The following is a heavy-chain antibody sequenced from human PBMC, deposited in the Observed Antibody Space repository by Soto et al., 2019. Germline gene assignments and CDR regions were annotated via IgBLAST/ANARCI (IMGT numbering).Heavy chain of an antibody. CDR1: GFTFSSYG. V-gene: IGHV3-33*01. J-gene: IGHJ3*02. Sequence: GGSLILSCAASGFTFSSYGMHWVRQAPGKGLEWVAVIWYDGSNKYYADSVKGRFTISRDNSKNTLYLQMNSLRAEDTAVYYCAREQRGDGGGNEPCAFEIWGQGTMVTVS. D-gene: IGHD5-12*01. CDR3: AREQRGDGGGNEPCAFEI. CDR2: IWYDGSNK.